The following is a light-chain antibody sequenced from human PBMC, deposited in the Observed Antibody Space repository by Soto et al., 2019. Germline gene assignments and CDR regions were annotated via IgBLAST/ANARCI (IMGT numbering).Light chain of an antibody. CDR1: QNVSSSY. V-gene: IGKV3-20*01. J-gene: IGKJ3*01. CDR2: VAS. CDR3: QQYGSSPMVT. Sequence: EIVLTQSPGTLSLSPGERATLSCRASQNVSSSYFAWYKQKPGQAPRLLIYVASSRATGIPDRFSGSGSATDFTRTISRLEPEDFGVYYCQQYGSSPMVTFGPGTKVDIK.